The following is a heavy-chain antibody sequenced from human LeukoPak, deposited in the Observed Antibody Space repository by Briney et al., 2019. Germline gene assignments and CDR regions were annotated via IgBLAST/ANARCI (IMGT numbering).Heavy chain of an antibody. CDR3: AKRGVVTRVILVGFHKQAYYFDS. V-gene: IGHV3-23*01. J-gene: IGHJ4*02. CDR2: ISDSGGST. D-gene: IGHD3-22*01. CDR1: GITLSNYG. Sequence: GGSLRLSCAVSGITLSNYGMSWVRQAPGKGLEWVAGISDSGGSTNYADSVKGRFTISRDNPKNTLYLQMNSLRAEDTAVYFCAKRGVVTRVILVGFHKQAYYFDSWGQGALVTVSS.